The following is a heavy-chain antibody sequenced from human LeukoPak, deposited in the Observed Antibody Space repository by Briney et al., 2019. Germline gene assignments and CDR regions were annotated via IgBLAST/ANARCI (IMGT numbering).Heavy chain of an antibody. Sequence: GGSLRLSCAASGFTFSSYGMNWVRQAPGKGLEWVSYISSSSSTIYYADSVKGRFTISRDNAKNSLYLQMNSLRAEDTAVYYYARGSYGYRRVPDYWGQGTLVTVSS. CDR1: GFTFSSYG. CDR3: ARGSYGYRRVPDY. CDR2: ISSSSSTI. J-gene: IGHJ4*02. V-gene: IGHV3-48*04. D-gene: IGHD5-18*01.